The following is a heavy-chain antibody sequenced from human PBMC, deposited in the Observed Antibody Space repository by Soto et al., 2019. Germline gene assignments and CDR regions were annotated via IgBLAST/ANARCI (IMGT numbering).Heavy chain of an antibody. CDR3: ARDKITGLFDY. V-gene: IGHV4-34*01. CDR1: GGSFSGYY. D-gene: IGHD2-8*02. CDR2: INHSGST. Sequence: SETLSLTCAVYGGSFSGYYWTWIRQPPGTGLEWIGEINHSGSTNYNPSLKSRVTISVDTSKNQFSLKLTSVTAADTAVYYCARDKITGLFDYWVQGSLVT. J-gene: IGHJ4*02.